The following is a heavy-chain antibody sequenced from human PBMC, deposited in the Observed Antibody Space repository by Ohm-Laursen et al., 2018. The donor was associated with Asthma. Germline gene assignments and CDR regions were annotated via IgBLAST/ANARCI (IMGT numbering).Heavy chain of an antibody. J-gene: IGHJ4*02. CDR1: GFSFSTYT. CDR2: ISRSSDYI. V-gene: IGHV3-21*04. CDR3: AKEVAAAGTREVYFDY. D-gene: IGHD6-13*01. Sequence: SLRLSCTASGFSFSTYTLNWVRQAPGKGLEWVSSISRSSDYIHYADSVKGRFTISRDNAKNSLHLQMNSLRAEDTAVYYCAKEVAAAGTREVYFDYWGQGTLVTVSS.